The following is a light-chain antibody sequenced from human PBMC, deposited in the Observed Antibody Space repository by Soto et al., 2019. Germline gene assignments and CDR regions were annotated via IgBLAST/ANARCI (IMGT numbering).Light chain of an antibody. Sequence: EIVLTQSPGTLSLSPGERATLSCRASQSVSSSYLAWYQQKPGQAPRLLIYGASSRATGIPDRFSGSGSGTDFTLTSSRLEPEDCAVYYCQQYGSSPRTLGQGTKLEIK. CDR3: QQYGSSPRT. CDR2: GAS. J-gene: IGKJ2*01. V-gene: IGKV3-20*01. CDR1: QSVSSSY.